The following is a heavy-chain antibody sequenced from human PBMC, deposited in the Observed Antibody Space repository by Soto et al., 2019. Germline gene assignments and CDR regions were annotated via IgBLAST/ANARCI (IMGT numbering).Heavy chain of an antibody. D-gene: IGHD6-13*01. CDR2: IPNTENKK. Sequence: QVQLEESGGGVVQPGTSLRLSCVASGFTFSSYGMHWVRQAPGKGLEWVAVIPNTENKKYYADSVKGRFTISRDNSQNTLFLQMDSLMSEDTAVYYCERTAGGRVRGALDIWGQGKMVTVS. CDR3: ERTAGGRVRGALDI. CDR1: GFTFSSYG. V-gene: IGHV3-30-3*01. J-gene: IGHJ3*02.